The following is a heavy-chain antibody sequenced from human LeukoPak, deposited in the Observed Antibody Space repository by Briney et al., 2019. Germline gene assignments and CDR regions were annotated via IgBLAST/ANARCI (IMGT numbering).Heavy chain of an antibody. J-gene: IGHJ4*02. CDR3: ARDHVLRYFDWLLAFDY. CDR1: GYTFTGYY. CDR2: INPNSGGT. V-gene: IGHV1-2*06. Sequence: ASVKASCKASGYTFTGYYMHWVRQAPGQGLEWMGRINPNSGGTNYAQKFQGRVTMTRDTSISTAYMELSRLRSDDTAVYYCARDHVLRYFDWLLAFDYWGQGTLVTVSS. D-gene: IGHD3-9*01.